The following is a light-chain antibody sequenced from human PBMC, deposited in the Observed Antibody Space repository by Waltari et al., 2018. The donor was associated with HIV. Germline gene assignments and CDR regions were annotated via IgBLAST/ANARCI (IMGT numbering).Light chain of an antibody. CDR3: VQGT. CDR1: QTVNSS. Sequence: EIALSQTPATLSLSPGERATLSCRTSQTVNSSLVWYQHRPGQAPRRLNYDTSARATSSAAGFSDGAAETRYACDVSSLEPVDSAVYYCVQGTSGPETKVSVK. V-gene: IGKV3-11*01. J-gene: IGKJ3*01. CDR2: DTS.